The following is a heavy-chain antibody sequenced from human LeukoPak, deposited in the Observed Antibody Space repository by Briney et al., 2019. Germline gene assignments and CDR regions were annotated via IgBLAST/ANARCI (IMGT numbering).Heavy chain of an antibody. Sequence: SETLSLTCTVSGGSISSYYWSWIRQPPGKGLEWIGYIYYSGGTNYNPSLKSRVTISVDTSKNQFSLKLNSVTAADTAVYYCASLFTVTTPDSLFDYWGQGTLVTVSS. D-gene: IGHD4-17*01. CDR3: ASLFTVTTPDSLFDY. CDR1: GGSISSYY. CDR2: IYYSGGT. V-gene: IGHV4-59*08. J-gene: IGHJ4*02.